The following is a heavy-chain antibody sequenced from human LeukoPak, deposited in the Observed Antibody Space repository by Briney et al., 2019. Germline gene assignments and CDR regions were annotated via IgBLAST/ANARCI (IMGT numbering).Heavy chain of an antibody. J-gene: IGHJ4*02. V-gene: IGHV3-30-3*01. CDR3: ARDSPYSSSWYAIDY. D-gene: IGHD6-13*01. CDR2: ISYDGSNK. CDR1: GFTFSSYA. Sequence: QTGGSLRLSCAASGFTFSSYAMHWVRQAPGKGLEWVAVISYDGSNKYYADSVKGRFTISRDNSKNTLYLQMNSLRAEDTAVHYCARDSPYSSSWYAIDYWGQGTLVTVSS.